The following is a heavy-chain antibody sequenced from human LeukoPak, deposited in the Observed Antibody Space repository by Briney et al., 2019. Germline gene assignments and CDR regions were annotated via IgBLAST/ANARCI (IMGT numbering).Heavy chain of an antibody. CDR1: GFTFSSYG. Sequence: GGSLRLSCATSGFTFSSYGMPWVRQAPGKGLEWVAFIRFDGSNYYYADSVKGRFTISRDNSKNTLYLQMNSLRGEDTAVYHCAKDGVDPTAPFDYWGQGTLVTVSS. J-gene: IGHJ4*02. D-gene: IGHD5-12*01. CDR2: IRFDGSNY. V-gene: IGHV3-30*02. CDR3: AKDGVDPTAPFDY.